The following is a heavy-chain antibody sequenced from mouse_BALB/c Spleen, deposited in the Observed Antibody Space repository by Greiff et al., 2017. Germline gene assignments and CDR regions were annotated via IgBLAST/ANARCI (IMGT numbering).Heavy chain of an antibody. D-gene: IGHD2-4*01. CDR3: ARPTMITTGDWFAY. J-gene: IGHJ3*01. V-gene: IGHV5-17*02. Sequence: EVQLVESGGGLVQPGGSRKLSCAASGFTFSSFGMHWVRQAPEKGLEWVAYISSGSSTIYYADTVKGRFTISRDNPKNTLFLQMTSLRSEDTAMYYCARPTMITTGDWFAYWGQGTLVTVSA. CDR2: ISSGSSTI. CDR1: GFTFSSFG.